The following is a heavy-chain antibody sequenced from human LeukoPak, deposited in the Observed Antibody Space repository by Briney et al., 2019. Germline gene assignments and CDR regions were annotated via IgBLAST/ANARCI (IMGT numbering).Heavy chain of an antibody. D-gene: IGHD5-12*01. CDR1: GFTFSSYA. CDR2: ISYDGSNK. J-gene: IGHJ4*02. Sequence: GGSLRLSCAASGFTFSSYAMHWVRQAPGKGLEWVAVISYDGSNKYYADSVKGRFTISRDNSKNTLYLQMNSLRAEDTAVYYCARGQPIVATTTDYWGQGTLVTVSS. V-gene: IGHV3-30-3*01. CDR3: ARGQPIVATTTDY.